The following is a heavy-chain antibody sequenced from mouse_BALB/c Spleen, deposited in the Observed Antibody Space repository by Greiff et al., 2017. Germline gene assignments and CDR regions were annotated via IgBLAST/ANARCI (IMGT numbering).Heavy chain of an antibody. J-gene: IGHJ4*01. CDR3: AREGGYYGSSAYAMDY. V-gene: IGHV5-6-5*01. D-gene: IGHD1-1*01. Sequence: DVKLVESGGGLVKPGGSLKLSCAASGFTFSSYAMSWVRQTPEKRLEWVASISSGGSTYYPDSVKGRFTISRDNARNILYLQMSSLRSEDTAMYYCAREGGYYGSSAYAMDYWGQGTSVTVSS. CDR1: GFTFSSYA. CDR2: ISSGGST.